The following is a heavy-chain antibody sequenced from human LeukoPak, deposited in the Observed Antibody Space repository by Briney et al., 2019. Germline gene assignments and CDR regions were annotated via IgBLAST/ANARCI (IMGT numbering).Heavy chain of an antibody. Sequence: SLRRSYTAAGVICNNFGLMWIRKAPGKGLEWVSAISNDGGGTTYADFVKGRFTISRDNSKNTLFLQMNSLRAEDTALYYCAKGSSGYFADLWGQGTLVTVSS. CDR3: AKGSSGYFADL. V-gene: IGHV3-23*01. J-gene: IGHJ5*02. D-gene: IGHD3-22*01. CDR1: GVICNNFG. CDR2: ISNDGGGT.